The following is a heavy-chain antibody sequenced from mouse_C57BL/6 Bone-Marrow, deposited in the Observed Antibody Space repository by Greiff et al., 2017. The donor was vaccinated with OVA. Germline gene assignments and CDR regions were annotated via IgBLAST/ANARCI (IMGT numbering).Heavy chain of an antibody. CDR3: VSCGSSFAY. D-gene: IGHD1-1*01. Sequence: EVQLVESGGGLVQPKGSLKLSCAASGFSFNTYAMNWVRQAPGKGLEWVARIRSKSNNYATYYAVSVKDRFTISRDDSEIMIYLQMNNLKTEDAAMFYCVSCGSSFAYWGQGTLVTVSA. V-gene: IGHV10-1*01. CDR2: IRSKSNNYAT. J-gene: IGHJ3*01. CDR1: GFSFNTYA.